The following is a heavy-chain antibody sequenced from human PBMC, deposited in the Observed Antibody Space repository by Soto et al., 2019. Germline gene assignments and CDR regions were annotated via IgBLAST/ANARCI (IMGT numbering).Heavy chain of an antibody. CDR2: IWYDGSNK. V-gene: IGHV3-33*01. CDR3: ARDSIPGIAVAGWPYYYYGMDV. D-gene: IGHD6-19*01. CDR1: GFTFSSYG. J-gene: IGHJ6*02. Sequence: QVQLVESGGGVVQPGRSLRLSCAASGFTFSSYGMHWVRQAPGKGLEWVAVIWYDGSNKYYADSVKGRFTISRDNSKNXXYXQXISRRAEGTAVYYCARDSIPGIAVAGWPYYYYGMDVWGQGTTVTVSS.